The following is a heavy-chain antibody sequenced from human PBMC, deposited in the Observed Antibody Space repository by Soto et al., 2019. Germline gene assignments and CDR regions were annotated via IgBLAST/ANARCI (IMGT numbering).Heavy chain of an antibody. CDR1: GFTFSSYA. Sequence: QVQLVESGGGVVQPGRSLRLSCAASGFTFSSYAMHWVRQAPGKGLEWVAVISYDGSNKYYADSVKGRFTISRDNSKNTLYLQMNSLRAEDTAVYYCARDLDYYDSSGYSRWFDPWGQGTLVTVSS. V-gene: IGHV3-30-3*01. J-gene: IGHJ5*02. CDR2: ISYDGSNK. CDR3: ARDLDYYDSSGYSRWFDP. D-gene: IGHD3-22*01.